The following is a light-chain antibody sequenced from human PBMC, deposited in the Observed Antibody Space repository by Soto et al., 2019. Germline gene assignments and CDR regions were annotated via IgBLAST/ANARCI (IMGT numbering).Light chain of an antibody. J-gene: IGLJ1*01. Sequence: QSALTQPASVSGSPGQSITISCTGTSSDVGGYNLVSWYQQPPGKAPKLMIYEGSKRPSGVSNRFSGSKSGNTASLTISGLQAEDEADYYCCAYAGRSTYVFGTGTKVTV. CDR1: SSDVGGYNL. V-gene: IGLV2-23*01. CDR2: EGS. CDR3: CAYAGRSTYV.